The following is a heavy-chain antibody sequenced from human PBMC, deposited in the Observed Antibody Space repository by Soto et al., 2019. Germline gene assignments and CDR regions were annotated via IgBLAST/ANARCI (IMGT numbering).Heavy chain of an antibody. D-gene: IGHD1-26*01. CDR3: AKDWVGGSNNYQLDY. V-gene: IGHV3-30*18. Sequence: GGSLSLSCASSGFPFSNYFLHLVRPAPGKGLQWLATISHHGIRTHYADSVMGRFTISRDNFKKVVYLHLSGLRVEDTAIYYCAKDWVGGSNNYQLDYWGQGTAVPVSS. CDR1: GFPFSNYF. CDR2: ISHHGIRT. J-gene: IGHJ4*02.